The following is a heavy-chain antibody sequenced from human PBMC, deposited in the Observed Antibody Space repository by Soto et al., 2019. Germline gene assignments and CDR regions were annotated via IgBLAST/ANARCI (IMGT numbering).Heavy chain of an antibody. CDR1: GGSISSGGYS. CDR2: IYHSGST. Sequence: SETLSLSCAVSGGSISSGGYSWSWIRQPPGKGLEWIGYIYHSGSTYYNPSLKSRVTISVDRSKNQFSLKLSSVTAADTAAYYCGKGGSTSGFDYWGQGTLVTVSS. V-gene: IGHV4-30-2*01. D-gene: IGHD3-16*01. J-gene: IGHJ4*02. CDR3: GKGGSTSGFDY.